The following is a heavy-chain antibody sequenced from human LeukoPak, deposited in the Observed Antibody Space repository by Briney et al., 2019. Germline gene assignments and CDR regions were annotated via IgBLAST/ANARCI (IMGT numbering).Heavy chain of an antibody. CDR1: GGTFTSYA. CDR3: ARVGAATADY. J-gene: IGHJ4*02. CDR2: IIPIFGTA. D-gene: IGHD6-13*01. Sequence: ASVKVSCKASGGTFTSYAISWVRQAPGQGLEWMGGIIPIFGTANYAQKFQGRVTITADESTSTAYMELTSLRSEDTAVYYCARVGAATADYWGQGTLVTVSS. V-gene: IGHV1-69*01.